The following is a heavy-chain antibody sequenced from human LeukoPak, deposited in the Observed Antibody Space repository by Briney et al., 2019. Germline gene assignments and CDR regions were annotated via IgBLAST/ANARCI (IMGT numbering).Heavy chain of an antibody. V-gene: IGHV3-23*01. CDR1: GFTFSNYA. J-gene: IGHJ4*02. CDR3: AKELYSYGSGCYGY. CDR2: ISGSGGST. D-gene: IGHD3-10*01. Sequence: PGASLRLSCAASGFTFSNYAMSWVRQAPGKGLEWVSGISGSGGSTYHADSVKGRFTISRDNSKNTLYLQMTSLRAEDTAVYYCAKELYSYGSGCYGYWGQGTLVTVVS.